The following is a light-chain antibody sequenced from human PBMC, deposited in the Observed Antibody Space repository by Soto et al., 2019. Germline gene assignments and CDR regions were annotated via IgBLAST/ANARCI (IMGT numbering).Light chain of an antibody. CDR3: CSYAGGGSGPCV. CDR1: SSNIGAGYD. J-gene: IGLJ1*01. Sequence: QSVLTQPPSVSGAPGQRVTISCTGSSSNIGAGYDVHWYQQLPGTAPKLLIYGNSNRPSGVPDRFSGSKSGTSASLAITGLQAEDEADYYCCSYAGGGSGPCVFGSGTKVTVL. V-gene: IGLV1-40*01. CDR2: GNS.